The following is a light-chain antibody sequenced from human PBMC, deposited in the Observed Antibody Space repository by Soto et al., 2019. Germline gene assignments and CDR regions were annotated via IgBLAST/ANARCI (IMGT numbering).Light chain of an antibody. CDR3: SSYTSSNTLV. CDR2: EVS. CDR1: GSNIGTHNY. J-gene: IGLJ1*01. Sequence: QAVVTQPASVSGSPGQSITISCTGTGSNIGTHNYVSWYQQQHPGKAPKLMIHEVSNRPSGVSDRFSGSKSGNTASLTIFGLQAEDEADYYCSSYTSSNTLVFGTGTKVTVL. V-gene: IGLV2-14*01.